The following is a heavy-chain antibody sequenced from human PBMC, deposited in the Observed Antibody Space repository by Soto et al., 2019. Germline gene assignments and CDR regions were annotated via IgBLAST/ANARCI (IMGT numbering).Heavy chain of an antibody. Sequence: GGSLRLSCAVSGFTFSDYYMSWIRQAPGKGLEWVSYISSSGSTMYYADSVKGRFTISRDNAKNSLSLQMNSLRSEDTAAYYCARDGRTSYSSGWYYFDYWGQGTLVTVSS. D-gene: IGHD6-19*01. CDR2: ISSSGSTM. CDR3: ARDGRTSYSSGWYYFDY. CDR1: GFTFSDYY. J-gene: IGHJ4*02. V-gene: IGHV3-11*01.